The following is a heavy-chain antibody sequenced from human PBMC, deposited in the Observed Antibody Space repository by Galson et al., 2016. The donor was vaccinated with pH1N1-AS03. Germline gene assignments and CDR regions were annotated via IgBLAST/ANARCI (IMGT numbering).Heavy chain of an antibody. CDR2: SNLNTGVT. CDR3: ARDTIVGASPIDF. Sequence: SVKVSCKASGYIFAVYYIHCVQQAPGQGLDRLGRSNLNTGVTNFGQKVQGMVTMTRDTSINTTFMELTRLRSDDTAVYYCARDTIVGASPIDFWGQGTLVTVSS. V-gene: IGHV1-2*06. J-gene: IGHJ4*02. CDR1: GYIFAVYY. D-gene: IGHD1-26*01.